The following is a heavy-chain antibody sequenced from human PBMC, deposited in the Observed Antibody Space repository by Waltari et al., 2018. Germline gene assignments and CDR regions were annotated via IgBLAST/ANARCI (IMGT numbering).Heavy chain of an antibody. D-gene: IGHD5-12*01. CDR1: GGSISSHY. J-gene: IGHJ4*02. CDR3: ARVGASGYDFDY. V-gene: IGHV4-59*11. Sequence: QVQLQESGPGLVKPSETLSLTCTVSGGSISSHYWSWIRQPPGKGLEWIGYIYYSGSTNYNPSLKSRVTISVDTSKNQFSLKLSSVTAADTAVYYCARVGASGYDFDYWGQGTLVTVSS. CDR2: IYYSGST.